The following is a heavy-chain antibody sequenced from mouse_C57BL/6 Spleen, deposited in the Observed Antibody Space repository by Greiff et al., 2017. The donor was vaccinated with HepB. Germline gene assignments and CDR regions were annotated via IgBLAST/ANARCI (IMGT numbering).Heavy chain of an antibody. V-gene: IGHV1-18*01. CDR1: GYTFTDYN. CDR3: ARSGTTVVAPYAMDY. CDR2: INPNNGGT. Sequence: EVKLMESGPELVKPGASVKIPCKASGYTFTDYNMDWVKQSHGKSLEWIGDINPNNGGTIYNQKFKGKATLTVDKSSSTAYMELRSLTSEDTAVYYCARSGTTVVAPYAMDYWGQGTSVTVSS. D-gene: IGHD1-1*01. J-gene: IGHJ4*01.